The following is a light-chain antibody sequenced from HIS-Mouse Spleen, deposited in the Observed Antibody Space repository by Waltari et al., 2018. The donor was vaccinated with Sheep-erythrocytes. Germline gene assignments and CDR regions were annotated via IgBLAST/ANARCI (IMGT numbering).Light chain of an antibody. V-gene: IGLV2-23*01. CDR2: EGS. J-gene: IGLJ3*02. CDR1: RSVVGSYTL. Sequence: PALTQPPPGSGSPGRRTTTPCPGTRSVVGSYTLSSWYQQHPGKAPKLMIYEGSKRPSGVSNRFSGSKSGNTASLTISGLQAEDEADYAGSSTPWVFGGGTKLTVL. CDR3: SSTPWV.